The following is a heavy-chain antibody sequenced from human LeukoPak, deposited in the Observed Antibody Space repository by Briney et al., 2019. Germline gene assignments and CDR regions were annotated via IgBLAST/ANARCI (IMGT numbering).Heavy chain of an antibody. V-gene: IGHV3-7*01. CDR2: IKQDGSEK. J-gene: IGHJ3*02. D-gene: IGHD3-22*01. Sequence: GGSLRLSCAASGFTFSSYWMSWVRQAPGKGLEWVANIKQDGSEKYYVDSVKGRFTISRDNAKNSLYLQMNSLRAEDTAVYYCARADSSGDDAFDIWGQGTMVTVSS. CDR3: ARADSSGDDAFDI. CDR1: GFTFSSYW.